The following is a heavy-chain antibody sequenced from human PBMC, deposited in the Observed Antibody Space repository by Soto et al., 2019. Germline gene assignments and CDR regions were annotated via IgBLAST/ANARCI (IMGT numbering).Heavy chain of an antibody. Sequence: PSETLSITCTVSGCSISGGFYYWSWIRQHPGKGLEWIGYIYYSGSTYYNPSLKSRVTISVDTSKNQFSLKLSSVTAADTAVYYCARDWRGYSYGYYYYYGMDVWGQGTKVTVSS. CDR1: GCSISGGFYY. CDR2: IYYSGST. V-gene: IGHV4-31*03. D-gene: IGHD5-18*01. J-gene: IGHJ6*02. CDR3: ARDWRGYSYGYYYYYGMDV.